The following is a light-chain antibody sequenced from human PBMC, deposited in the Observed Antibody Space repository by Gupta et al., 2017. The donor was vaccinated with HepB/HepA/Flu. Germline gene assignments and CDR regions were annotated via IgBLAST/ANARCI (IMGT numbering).Light chain of an antibody. CDR2: SNT. V-gene: IGLV1-44*01. CDR3: TTWDDSLSGRL. Sequence: QSVLPQPPSASGTPGQRATISCSGSSVSIGSNTVNWYQHFPGTAPKLLIHSNTQRPSGVPARFSGSKSGTSASLVISGLQSEDEADYYCTTWDDSLSGRLFGGGTKLTVL. J-gene: IGLJ3*02. CDR1: SVSIGSNT.